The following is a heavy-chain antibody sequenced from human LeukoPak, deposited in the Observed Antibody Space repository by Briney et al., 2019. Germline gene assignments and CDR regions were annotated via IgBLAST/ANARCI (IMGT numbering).Heavy chain of an antibody. D-gene: IGHD4-11*01. CDR3: TAGLGKTDDDS. CDR1: GFIFNKAW. Sequence: PGGSLRLSCEGSGFIFNKAWMSWIRQAPGKGLEWVGRVTTTAEGETVDYAAPVRGRFTISRDDSKSTVYLHMNSLESEDTAIYYCTAGLGKTDDDSWGQGTLVTVSS. V-gene: IGHV3-15*01. J-gene: IGHJ4*02. CDR2: VTTTAEGETV.